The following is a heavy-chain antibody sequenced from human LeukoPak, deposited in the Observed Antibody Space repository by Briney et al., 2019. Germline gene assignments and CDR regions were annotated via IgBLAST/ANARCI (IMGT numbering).Heavy chain of an antibody. CDR3: ARVWANSGNFYGEDY. V-gene: IGHV3-53*01. CDR1: GLIVSSNY. J-gene: IGHJ4*02. CDR2: IYSGGST. D-gene: IGHD1-26*01. Sequence: GGSLRLSCAVSGLIVSSNYMSWVRQAPGKGLEWVSVIYSGGSTYYADSVKGRITISRDNSKNTLYLQMNSLRAEDTAIYYCARVWANSGNFYGEDYWGQGTLVTVSS.